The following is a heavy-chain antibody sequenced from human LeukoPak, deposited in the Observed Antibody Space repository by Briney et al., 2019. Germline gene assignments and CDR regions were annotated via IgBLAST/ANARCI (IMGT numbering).Heavy chain of an antibody. CDR2: ISGSGGST. D-gene: IGHD2-2*01. CDR3: GKDQLEVPANIGLIPSDY. J-gene: IGHJ4*02. Sequence: PGGSLRLSCAASGFTFSSYAMSWVRQAPGKGLEWVSAISGSGGSTYYADSVKGRFTISRDNSKNTLYLQMNSLRAEDTAVYYCGKDQLEVPANIGLIPSDYWGQGTLVTVSS. CDR1: GFTFSSYA. V-gene: IGHV3-23*01.